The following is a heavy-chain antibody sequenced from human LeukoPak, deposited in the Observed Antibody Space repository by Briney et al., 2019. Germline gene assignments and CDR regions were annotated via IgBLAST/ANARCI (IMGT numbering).Heavy chain of an antibody. CDR2: IWNDGSND. Sequence: GGSLRLSCVASGLTFSTYGMHWVRQAPGKGLEWVAVIWNDGSNDYYADSVKGRFTISRDNFKDTLYLQMSNLRADDTGVYYCAKDWGGGNSGYLDHWGQGTLVAVSS. D-gene: IGHD3-22*01. J-gene: IGHJ4*02. CDR1: GLTFSTYG. CDR3: AKDWGGGNSGYLDH. V-gene: IGHV3-33*06.